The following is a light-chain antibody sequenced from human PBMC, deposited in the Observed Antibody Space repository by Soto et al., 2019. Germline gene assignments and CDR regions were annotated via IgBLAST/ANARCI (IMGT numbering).Light chain of an antibody. J-gene: IGKJ2*01. V-gene: IGKV1-39*01. Sequence: DIQMTQSPSSLSASVGDRVIITCRASQAISRYLNWYHQGQGKAPKLLIYAASSLQSGVPSRFTGSGSGTDFTLTISSLQPEDFGTYYCQQTYRTPYTFGRGTKLESK. CDR3: QQTYRTPYT. CDR1: QAISRY. CDR2: AAS.